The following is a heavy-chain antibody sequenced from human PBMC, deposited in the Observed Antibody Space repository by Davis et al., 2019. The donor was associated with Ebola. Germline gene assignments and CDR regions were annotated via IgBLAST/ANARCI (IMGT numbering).Heavy chain of an antibody. CDR3: ASRARYYYDSSGYN. J-gene: IGHJ4*02. Sequence: PSETLSLTCTVSGGSISSSSYYWGWIRQPPGKGLEWIGSIYYSGSTYYNPSLKSRVTISVDTSKNQFSLKLSSVTAADTAVYYCASRARYYYDSSGYNWGQGTLVTVSS. CDR2: IYYSGST. V-gene: IGHV4-39*01. D-gene: IGHD3-22*01. CDR1: GGSISSSSYY.